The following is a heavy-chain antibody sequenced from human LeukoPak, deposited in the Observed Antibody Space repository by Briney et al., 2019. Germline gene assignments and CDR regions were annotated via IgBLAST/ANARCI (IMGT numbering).Heavy chain of an antibody. J-gene: IGHJ4*02. CDR2: IYTSGST. CDR3: ARSWAGFDY. Sequence: SQTLSLTCTVSGGSTSSNSYYWSWIRQPAGKGLEWIGRIYTSGSTNYNPSLKSRVSISVDTSKSQFSLNLSSVTAADTAVYYCARSWAGFDYWGQGTLVTVSS. V-gene: IGHV4-61*02. CDR1: GGSTSSNSYY. D-gene: IGHD6-13*01.